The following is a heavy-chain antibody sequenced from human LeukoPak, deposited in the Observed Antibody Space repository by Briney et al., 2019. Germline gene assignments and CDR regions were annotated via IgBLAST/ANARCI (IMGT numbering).Heavy chain of an antibody. CDR3: ARGGYWGYYDFWSAHMDV. CDR1: GGSISSGSYY. J-gene: IGHJ6*03. CDR2: IYTSGST. Sequence: SQTLSLTCTVSGGSISSGSYYWSWIRQPAGKGLEWIGRIYTSGSTNYNPSLKSRVTISVDTSKNQFSLKLSSVTAADTAVYYCARGGYWGYYDFWSAHMDVWGKGTTVTVSS. V-gene: IGHV4-61*02. D-gene: IGHD3-3*01.